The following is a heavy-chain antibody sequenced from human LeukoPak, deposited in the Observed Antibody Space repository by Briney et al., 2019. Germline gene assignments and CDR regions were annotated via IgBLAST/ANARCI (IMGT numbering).Heavy chain of an antibody. Sequence: PSETLSLTCAVYGGSFSGYYWSWIRQPPGKGLEWTGEINHSGSTNYNPSLKSRVTISVDTSKNQFSLKLSSVTAADTAVYYCARVPSTSTRRGETYWGQGTLVTVSS. CDR2: INHSGST. J-gene: IGHJ4*02. V-gene: IGHV4-34*01. D-gene: IGHD2-2*01. CDR3: ARVPSTSTRRGETY. CDR1: GGSFSGYY.